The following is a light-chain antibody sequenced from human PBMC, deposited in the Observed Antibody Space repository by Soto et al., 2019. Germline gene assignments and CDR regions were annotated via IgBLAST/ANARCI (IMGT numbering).Light chain of an antibody. J-gene: IGLJ3*02. CDR2: DVS. V-gene: IGLV2-14*01. Sequence: QSVLTQPASVSGSPGQSIAISCTGTSSDVGGYNYVSWYQQYPGKAPKLIIYDVSNRPSGVSDRFSGSKSGNTASLTISGLQAEDEADYYCTSYTSSSTPWVFGTGTPLTVL. CDR3: TSYTSSSTPWV. CDR1: SSDVGGYNY.